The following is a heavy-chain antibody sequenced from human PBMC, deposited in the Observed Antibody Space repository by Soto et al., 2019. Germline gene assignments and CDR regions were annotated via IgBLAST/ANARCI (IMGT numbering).Heavy chain of an antibody. CDR3: AKKSSGNSYFYFDY. D-gene: IGHD1-26*01. CDR1: GFTFSTYA. V-gene: IGHV3-23*01. CDR2: LTDSGGST. J-gene: IGHJ4*02. Sequence: GGSLRLSCAASGFTFSTYAMSWVRQAPGKGLEWVSALTDSGGSTYYADSVKGRFTISRDNSKNTLYLQMNSLRAEDTAVYYRAKKSSGNSYFYFDYWGQGALVTVSS.